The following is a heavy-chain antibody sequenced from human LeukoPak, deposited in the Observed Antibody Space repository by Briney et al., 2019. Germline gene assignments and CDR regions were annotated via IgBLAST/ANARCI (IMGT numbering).Heavy chain of an antibody. CDR2: IYWNDDK. CDR1: GFSLSTSEVA. J-gene: IGHJ4*02. V-gene: IGHV2-5*01. Sequence: SGPTLVKPTQTLTLTCSFSGFSLSTSEVAVGWIRQPPGKALEWLALIYWNDDKRYRPSLRSRLTLTKDTSKNQVVLTMTNMDPVDTATYYCARSLWFGDLSHFDYWGQGTVVTVSS. CDR3: ARSLWFGDLSHFDY. D-gene: IGHD3-10*01.